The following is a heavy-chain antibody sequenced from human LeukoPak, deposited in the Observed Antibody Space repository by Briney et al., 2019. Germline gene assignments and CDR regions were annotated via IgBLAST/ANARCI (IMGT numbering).Heavy chain of an antibody. D-gene: IGHD3-22*01. CDR1: GGSISSYY. Sequence: PSETLSLTCTVSGGSISSYYWSWIRQPPGKGLEWIGYIYYSGSTNYNPSLKSRVTISVDTSKNQFSLKLSSVTAADTAVYYCARDGYYYDSSGLYYFDYWGQGTLVTVSS. CDR2: IYYSGST. V-gene: IGHV4-59*01. CDR3: ARDGYYYDSSGLYYFDY. J-gene: IGHJ4*02.